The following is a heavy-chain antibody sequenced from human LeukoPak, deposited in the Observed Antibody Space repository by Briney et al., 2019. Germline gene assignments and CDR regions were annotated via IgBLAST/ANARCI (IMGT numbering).Heavy chain of an antibody. Sequence: WGSLRLSCAASGFTFSSYSMNWVRQAPGKGLEWVAVISYDGSNKYYADSVKGRFTISRDNSKNTLYLQMNSLRAEDTAVYYCANGAVAGIDYWGQGTLVTVSS. V-gene: IGHV3-30*18. D-gene: IGHD6-19*01. CDR2: ISYDGSNK. CDR1: GFTFSSYS. CDR3: ANGAVAGIDY. J-gene: IGHJ4*02.